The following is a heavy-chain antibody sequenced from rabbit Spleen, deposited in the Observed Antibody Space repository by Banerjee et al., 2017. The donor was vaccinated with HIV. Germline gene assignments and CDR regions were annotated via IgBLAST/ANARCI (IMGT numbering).Heavy chain of an antibody. V-gene: IGHV1S45*01. CDR2: IDSGVGSA. D-gene: IGHD8-1*01. CDR3: ARGLNRAGSGLNL. Sequence: QEQLEESGGDLVKPGGSLALTCKASGFSLSSDYVMCWVRQAPGKGLEWIGCIDSGVGSAYYVSWAKGRFTISKTSSTTVTLQMTTLTAADTATYLCARGLNRAGSGLNLWGQGTLVTVS. CDR1: GFSLSSDYV. J-gene: IGHJ3*01.